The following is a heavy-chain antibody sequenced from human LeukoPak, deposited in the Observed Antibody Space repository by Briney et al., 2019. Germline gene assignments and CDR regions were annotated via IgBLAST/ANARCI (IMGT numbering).Heavy chain of an antibody. D-gene: IGHD2-2*01. CDR3: ARAPGYCSSTSCYAPRAFDY. J-gene: IGHJ4*02. CDR2: IYYSGST. Sequence: PSETLSLTCTASGGSISSYYWSWIRQPPGQGLEWIGYIYYSGSTNYNPSLKSRVTISVDTSKNQFSLKLSSVTAADTAVYYCARAPGYCSSTSCYAPRAFDYWGQGTLVTVSS. CDR1: GGSISSYY. V-gene: IGHV4-59*01.